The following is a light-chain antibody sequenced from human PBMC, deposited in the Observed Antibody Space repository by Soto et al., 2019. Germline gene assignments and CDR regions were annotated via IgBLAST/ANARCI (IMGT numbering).Light chain of an antibody. CDR2: EVS. CDR3: MQGTHWPWT. J-gene: IGKJ1*01. CDR1: QSLVYSDGNTY. Sequence: DVDMTQSPLSLAVTLGQPASISCRSSQSLVYSDGNTYLNWFQQRPGQSPRRLIYEVSNRESGVADIFHGSGSGTDFTLKISRVGAEDVGVYYCMQGTHWPWTFGQGTKVEIK. V-gene: IGKV2-30*01.